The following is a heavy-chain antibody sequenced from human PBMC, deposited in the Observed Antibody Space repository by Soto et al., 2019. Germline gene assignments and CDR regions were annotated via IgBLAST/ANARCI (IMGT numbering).Heavy chain of an antibody. D-gene: IGHD2-2*01. Sequence: WASVKVSCKASGGTFSSYAISWVRQAPGQGLEWMGGIIPIFGTANYAQKFQGRVTITADESTSTAYMELSSPRSEDTAVYYCARGVGYCRSSSFLGGQEWFDPWGQGTLVTVSS. CDR3: ARGVGYCRSSSFLGGQEWFDP. J-gene: IGHJ5*02. V-gene: IGHV1-69*13. CDR2: IIPIFGTA. CDR1: GGTFSSYA.